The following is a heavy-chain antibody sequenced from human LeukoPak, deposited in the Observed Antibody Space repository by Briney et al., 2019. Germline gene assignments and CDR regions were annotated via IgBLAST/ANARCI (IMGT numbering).Heavy chain of an antibody. CDR2: ASSDGDTT. D-gene: IGHD3-16*01. J-gene: IGHJ4*02. CDR3: AKEGSTTFREDFDC. V-gene: IGHV3-30*18. Sequence: GRSLRLSCAASGFTFNRYGMHWVRQAPAKGLEWVAVASSDGDTTYYADSVKGRFTISKDNSRNTLYLQMNSLGAEDTAVYYCAKEGSTTFREDFDCWGQGTLVTVSS. CDR1: GFTFNRYG.